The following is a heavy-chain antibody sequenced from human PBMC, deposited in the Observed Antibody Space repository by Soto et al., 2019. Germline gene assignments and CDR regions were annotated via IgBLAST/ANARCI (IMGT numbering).Heavy chain of an antibody. D-gene: IGHD6-13*01. CDR3: ARVQQQLPRGAFDI. V-gene: IGHV1-69*13. CDR1: GGTFSSYA. Sequence: SVKVSCKASGGTFSSYAISWVRQAPGQGLEWMGGIIPIFGTANYAQKFQGRVTITADESTSTAYMELSSLRSEDTAVYYCARVQQQLPRGAFDIWGQGTMVTVSS. CDR2: IIPIFGTA. J-gene: IGHJ3*02.